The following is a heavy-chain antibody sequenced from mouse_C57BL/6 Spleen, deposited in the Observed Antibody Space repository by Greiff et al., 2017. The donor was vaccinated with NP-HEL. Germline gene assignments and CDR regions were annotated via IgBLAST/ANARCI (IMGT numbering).Heavy chain of an antibody. CDR3: TPSLDSSGYYFDY. CDR1: GFNIKDDY. D-gene: IGHD3-2*02. V-gene: IGHV14-4*01. J-gene: IGHJ2*01. Sequence: EVQLQQSGAELVRPGASVKLSCTASGFNIKDDYMHWVKQRPEQGLEWIGWIDTENGDTECASKFQGKATIQANTSSNTAYLQRSSLTSEDTAVYYCTPSLDSSGYYFDYWGQGTTLTVSS. CDR2: IDTENGDT.